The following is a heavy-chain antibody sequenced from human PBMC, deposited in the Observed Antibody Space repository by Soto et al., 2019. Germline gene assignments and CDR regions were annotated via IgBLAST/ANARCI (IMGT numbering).Heavy chain of an antibody. V-gene: IGHV1-8*01. Sequence: AXVKVSCKASGYTFTSYDINWGRRATGQGLEWMGWMNPNSGNTGYAQKFQGRVTMTRNTSISTAYMELSSLRSEDTAVYYCARGLRYDFWSGYYMYNWFDPWGQGTLVTVSS. CDR1: GYTFTSYD. CDR3: ARGLRYDFWSGYYMYNWFDP. J-gene: IGHJ5*02. CDR2: MNPNSGNT. D-gene: IGHD3-3*01.